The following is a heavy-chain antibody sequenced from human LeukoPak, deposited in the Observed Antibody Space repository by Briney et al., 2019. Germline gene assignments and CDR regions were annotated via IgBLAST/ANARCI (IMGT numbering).Heavy chain of an antibody. CDR2: ISYDGTNK. D-gene: IGHD3-10*01. CDR1: GFTFSSYA. V-gene: IGHV3-30-3*01. CDR3: AREEESDYYYAMDV. Sequence: GGSLRLSCAASGFTFSSYAMHWVRQAPGKGLEWVAVISYDGTNKYYADSVKGRFTISRDNSKNTLYLQMNSLRAEDTAVYYCAREEESDYYYAMDVWGQGTTVTVSS. J-gene: IGHJ6*02.